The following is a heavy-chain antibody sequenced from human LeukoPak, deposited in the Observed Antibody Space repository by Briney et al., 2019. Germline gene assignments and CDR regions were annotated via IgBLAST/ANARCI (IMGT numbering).Heavy chain of an antibody. V-gene: IGHV3-30*04. CDR2: ISYDGSNK. J-gene: IGHJ4*02. CDR3: AREGATVTIDY. CDR1: GFTFSCYA. D-gene: IGHD4-17*01. Sequence: GGSLRLSCAASGFTFSCYAMHWVRQAPGKGLEWVAVISYDGSNKYYADSVKGRFTISRDNSKNTLYLQMNSLRAEDTAVYYCAREGATVTIDYWGQGTLVTVSS.